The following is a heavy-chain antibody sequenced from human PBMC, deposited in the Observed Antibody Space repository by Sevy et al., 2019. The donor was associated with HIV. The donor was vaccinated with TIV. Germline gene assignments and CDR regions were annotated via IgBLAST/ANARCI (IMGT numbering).Heavy chain of an antibody. CDR3: ARGPQGYSGYDPTFDY. D-gene: IGHD5-12*01. CDR2: IGTAGDT. CDR1: GFTFSSYD. Sequence: GGSLRLSCAASGFTFSSYDMHWVRHATGKGLEWVSAIGTAGDTYYPGSVKGRFTISRENAKNSLYLQMNSLRAGDTAVYYCARGPQGYSGYDPTFDYWGQGTLVTVSS. V-gene: IGHV3-13*01. J-gene: IGHJ4*02.